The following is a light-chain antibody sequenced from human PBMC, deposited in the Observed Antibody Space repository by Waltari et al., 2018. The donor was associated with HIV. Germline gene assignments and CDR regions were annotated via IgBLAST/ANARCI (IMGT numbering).Light chain of an antibody. CDR2: RAS. CDR1: RTVVYSYNNEDC. V-gene: IGKV4-1*01. Sequence: DIIMSQPSDSLAVSLGERATINCRTSRTVVYSYNNEDCLAWFQQKRGQPPKVLIYRASTRAFEVSDRFSGSGSGTNFSLTISSLQAADLAVYYCQQYFSLPATFGGGTKVEIK. J-gene: IGKJ4*01. CDR3: QQYFSLPAT.